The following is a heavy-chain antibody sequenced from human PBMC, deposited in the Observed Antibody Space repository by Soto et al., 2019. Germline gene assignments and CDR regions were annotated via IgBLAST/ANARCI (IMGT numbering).Heavy chain of an antibody. CDR3: ARDYSGSRPFDC. Sequence: GGSLRLSCAASGFTFSDYYMSWIRQAPGKGLEWISYITTSGGTIHYADSVKGRFTISRDNAKNSLYLQMNGLRADDTAVYYCARDYSGSRPFDCWGQGTLVTVSS. V-gene: IGHV3-11*01. CDR1: GFTFSDYY. J-gene: IGHJ4*02. CDR2: ITTSGGTI. D-gene: IGHD1-1*01.